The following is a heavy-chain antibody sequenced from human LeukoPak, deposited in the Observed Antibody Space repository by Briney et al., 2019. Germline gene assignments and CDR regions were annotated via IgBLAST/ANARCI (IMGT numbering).Heavy chain of an antibody. CDR1: GYTFNSYG. Sequence: ASVKVSCKAFGYTFNSYGISWIRQAPGQGLEWMGWISAYNGNTNYAQNLQGRVTMTTDTSTSTAYMELRSLRSDDTAVYYCARDHIGWLQYFDYWAQGTLVTVSS. V-gene: IGHV1-18*01. CDR2: ISAYNGNT. D-gene: IGHD2-21*01. J-gene: IGHJ4*02. CDR3: ARDHIGWLQYFDY.